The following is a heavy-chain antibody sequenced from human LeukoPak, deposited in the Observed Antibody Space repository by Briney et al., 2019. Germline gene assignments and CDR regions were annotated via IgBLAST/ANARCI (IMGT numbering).Heavy chain of an antibody. D-gene: IGHD6-6*01. J-gene: IGHJ4*02. CDR1: GVTVGNNY. CDR2: IYSGGST. Sequence: GGSLRLSCAASGVTVGNNYMNWVRQAPGKGLEWVSLIYSGGSTHYADSVKGRFTISRDNSKDTLYLQMNSLRVDDTAVYYCARDPPAVAANTYGWGQGTLVTVSS. V-gene: IGHV3-66*01. CDR3: ARDPPAVAANTYG.